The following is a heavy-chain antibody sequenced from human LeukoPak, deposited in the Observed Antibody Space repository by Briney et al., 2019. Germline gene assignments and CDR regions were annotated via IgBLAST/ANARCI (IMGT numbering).Heavy chain of an antibody. Sequence: PSETLSLTCAVYGGTFSGYYWSWIRQPPGKGLEWIGEINHSGSTNYNPSLKSRVTISVDTSKNQFSLKLSSVTAADTAVYYCAGIHLEQPFDYWGQGTLVTVSS. J-gene: IGHJ4*02. CDR3: AGIHLEQPFDY. CDR2: INHSGST. D-gene: IGHD3-3*01. CDR1: GGTFSGYY. V-gene: IGHV4-34*08.